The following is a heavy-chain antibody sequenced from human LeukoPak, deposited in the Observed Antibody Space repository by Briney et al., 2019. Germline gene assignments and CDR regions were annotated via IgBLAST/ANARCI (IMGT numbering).Heavy chain of an antibody. D-gene: IGHD3-10*01. V-gene: IGHV1-46*01. Sequence: ASVKVSCKASGYTFTSYYMHWVRQAPGQGLEWMGIINPSGGSTSYAQKFQGRVTMTRNTSISTAYMELSSLRSEDTAVYYCARGSRRLLWFGELAPPRYNWFDPWGQGTLVTVSS. CDR1: GYTFTSYY. CDR2: INPSGGST. J-gene: IGHJ5*02. CDR3: ARGSRRLLWFGELAPPRYNWFDP.